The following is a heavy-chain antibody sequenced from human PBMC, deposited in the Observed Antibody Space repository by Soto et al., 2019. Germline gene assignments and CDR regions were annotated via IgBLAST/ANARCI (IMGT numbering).Heavy chain of an antibody. V-gene: IGHV1-69*13. CDR1: GYTFTSYG. D-gene: IGHD6-19*01. CDR3: ARNTGYSSGWYHYYYGMDV. CDR2: IIPIFGTA. Sequence: GASVKVSCKASGYTFTSYGISWVRQAPGQGLEWMGGIIPIFGTANYAQKFQGRVTITADESTSTAYMELSSLRSEDTAVYYCARNTGYSSGWYHYYYGMDVWGQGTTVTVSS. J-gene: IGHJ6*02.